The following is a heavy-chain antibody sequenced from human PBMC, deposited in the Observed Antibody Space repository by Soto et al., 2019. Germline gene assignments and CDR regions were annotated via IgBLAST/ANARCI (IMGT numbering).Heavy chain of an antibody. CDR2: ISAYNGNT. D-gene: IGHD3-10*01. J-gene: IGHJ3*02. CDR3: AGRFGELLQYDAFDI. CDR1: GYTFTSYG. Sequence: ASVKVSCKASGYTFTSYGISWVRQAPGQGLEWMGWISAYNGNTNYAQKLQGRVTMTTDTSTSTAYMELRSLRSDDTAVYYCAGRFGELLQYDAFDIWDQGTMVTVSS. V-gene: IGHV1-18*01.